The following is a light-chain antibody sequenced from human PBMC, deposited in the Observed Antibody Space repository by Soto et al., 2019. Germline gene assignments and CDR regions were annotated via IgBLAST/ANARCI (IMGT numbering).Light chain of an antibody. CDR3: NPYAGSNTLYV. Sequence: QSALTQPPSASGSPGQSVTISCPGTSSDFGGYNYVSWYQQHPGKAPKLMIYEVSKRPSGVPDRFSGSKSGNTASLTVSGLQAEDEADYYCNPYAGSNTLYVFGTGTKVTVL. V-gene: IGLV2-8*01. J-gene: IGLJ1*01. CDR2: EVS. CDR1: SSDFGGYNY.